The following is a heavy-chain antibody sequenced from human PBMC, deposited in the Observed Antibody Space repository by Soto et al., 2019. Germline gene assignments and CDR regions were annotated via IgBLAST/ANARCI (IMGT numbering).Heavy chain of an antibody. V-gene: IGHV3-73*01. D-gene: IGHD1-26*01. J-gene: IGHJ4*02. CDR1: GFTFSGSA. Sequence: PGGSLRLSCAASGFTFSGSAMHWVRQASGKGLEWVGRIRSKANSYATAYAASVKGRFTISRDDSKNTAYLQMNSLKTEDTAVYYCTRQGSPWELLLNYWGQGTLVTVSS. CDR2: IRSKANSYAT. CDR3: TRQGSPWELLLNY.